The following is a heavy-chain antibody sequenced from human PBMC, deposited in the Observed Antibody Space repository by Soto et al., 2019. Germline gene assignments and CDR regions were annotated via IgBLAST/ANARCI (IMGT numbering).Heavy chain of an antibody. J-gene: IGHJ2*01. Sequence: QVRLVQSGDEVKKPEASVKVSCQASGYTFNDYAVSWVRQAPGQGLEWIGWISPSTGDTDQARNFQDRITMTLDTSTNTAYMELRSLRSDDTAVYYCVRCYCSLGSCYACWHFDLWGRGTLVTVAS. V-gene: IGHV1-18*01. CDR1: GYTFNDYA. CDR2: ISPSTGDT. CDR3: VRCYCSLGSCYACWHFDL. D-gene: IGHD2-15*01.